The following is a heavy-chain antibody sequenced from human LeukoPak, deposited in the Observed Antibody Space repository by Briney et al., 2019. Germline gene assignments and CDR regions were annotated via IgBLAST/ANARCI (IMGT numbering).Heavy chain of an antibody. Sequence: PGGSLRLSCAVSAFTFSKYYINWVRQAPGKGREWVSHIRRSGRLMKYTDSVRGRFTITRDNAQNFMSLQMNNLKPEDTAVYYCARDTNNGLDVWGRGTTVTVS. D-gene: IGHD1-20*01. J-gene: IGHJ6*02. V-gene: IGHV3-11*01. CDR3: ARDTNNGLDV. CDR1: AFTFSKYY. CDR2: IRRSGRLM.